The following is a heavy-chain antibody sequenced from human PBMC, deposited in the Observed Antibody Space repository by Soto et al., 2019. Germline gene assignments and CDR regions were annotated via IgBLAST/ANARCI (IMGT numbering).Heavy chain of an antibody. Sequence: QVQLQESGPGLVKPSGTLSLTCAVSGGSISTNYWWTWVRQPPGKGLEWIGEMYHSGSTNYNPSLQSRVTISVDKSKNQFFLTLTSVTAAYTAVYYCARLQMIAFGGHVYWSFDIWGQGTLVTVSS. CDR2: MYHSGST. V-gene: IGHV4-4*02. J-gene: IGHJ3*02. CDR3: ARLQMIAFGGHVYWSFDI. D-gene: IGHD3-16*01. CDR1: GGSISTNYW.